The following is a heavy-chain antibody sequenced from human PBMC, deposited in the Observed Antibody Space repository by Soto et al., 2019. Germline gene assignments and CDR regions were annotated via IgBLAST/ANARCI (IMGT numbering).Heavy chain of an antibody. CDR3: ARLVVVAPVANV. Sequence: QLQLQESGPGLVKPSETLSLTCSGSGGSINYNSYHWGWIRQPPGQGLEWIGSIFYTGTTFYNPSLESRVTMAVDTSKNSFSLHMTSVTAADTAVYFCARLVVVAPVANVWGQGNLVTVSS. D-gene: IGHD2-2*01. J-gene: IGHJ4*02. CDR2: IFYTGTT. CDR1: GGSINYNSYH. V-gene: IGHV4-39*02.